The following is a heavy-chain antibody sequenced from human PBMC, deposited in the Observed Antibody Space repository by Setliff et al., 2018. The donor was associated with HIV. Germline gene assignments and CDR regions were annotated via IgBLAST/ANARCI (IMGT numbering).Heavy chain of an antibody. V-gene: IGHV3-66*04. Sequence: GGSLRLSCAVSGFNFKSAWMTWVRQAPGKGLEWLSTIYGGASTYYADSVKGRFTISRDNSKNTIFLQMNSLRAEDTAVYYCARLPQDVRSSIDFWGQGTLVTVSS. CDR1: GFNFKSAW. D-gene: IGHD6-6*01. CDR2: IYGGAST. CDR3: ARLPQDVRSSIDF. J-gene: IGHJ4*02.